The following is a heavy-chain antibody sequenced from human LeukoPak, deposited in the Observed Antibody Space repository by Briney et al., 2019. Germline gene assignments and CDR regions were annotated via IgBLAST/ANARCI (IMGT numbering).Heavy chain of an antibody. CDR1: GFTFSSYA. CDR2: ISYDGSNK. D-gene: IGHD6-13*01. CDR3: ARDPYSSTPRYYLDY. V-gene: IGHV3-30*04. Sequence: PGRSLRLSCAASGFTFSSYAMHWVRQAPGKGLEWVAVISYDGSNKYYADSVRGRFTISRDISKNTLYLQMNSLRAEDTAVYYCARDPYSSTPRYYLDYWGRGTLVTVSS. J-gene: IGHJ4*02.